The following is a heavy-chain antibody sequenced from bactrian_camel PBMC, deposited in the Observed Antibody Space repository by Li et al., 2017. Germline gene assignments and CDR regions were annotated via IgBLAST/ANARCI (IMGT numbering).Heavy chain of an antibody. J-gene: IGHJ4*01. D-gene: IGHD4*01. CDR2: NDTDGTT. CDR1: GFTSRGYC. V-gene: IGHV3S10*01. Sequence: DVQLVESGGGSLQAGESLRLSCVVSGFTSRGYCISWFRQGPGKEREGVAANDTDGTTTYADSVKGRFTISQENAKADMYLQMDSLKPEDTAMYYCAADLGEATMPFCGLTSPFPFWGQGTQVTVS. CDR3: AADLGEATMPFCGLTSPFPF.